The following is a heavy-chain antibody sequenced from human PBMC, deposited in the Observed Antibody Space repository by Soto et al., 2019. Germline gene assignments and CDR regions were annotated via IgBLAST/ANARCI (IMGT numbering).Heavy chain of an antibody. CDR3: ARGDRSNGFDP. V-gene: IGHV4-34*01. J-gene: IGHJ5*01. CDR2: INHSGST. CDR1: GGSFSGYY. Sequence: PSETLSLTCAVYGGSFSGYYWSWIRQPPGKGLEWIGEINHSGSTNYNPSLKSRVTISVDTSKNQFSLKLSSVTAADTAVYYCARGDRSNGFDPWGQGTLVTVSS.